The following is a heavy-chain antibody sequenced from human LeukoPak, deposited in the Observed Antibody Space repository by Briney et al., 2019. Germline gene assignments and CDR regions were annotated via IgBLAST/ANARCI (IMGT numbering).Heavy chain of an antibody. J-gene: IGHJ4*02. D-gene: IGHD6-19*01. Sequence: GGSLRLSCAASGFTFSAYSMNWVRQAPGKGLEWVSFISSTSSYIYYADLVKGRFTISRDNAKNSLYLQMNSLRAEDTAVYYCAKDSGSGRTFDYWGQGTLVTVSS. CDR3: AKDSGSGRTFDY. CDR2: ISSTSSYI. CDR1: GFTFSAYS. V-gene: IGHV3-21*01.